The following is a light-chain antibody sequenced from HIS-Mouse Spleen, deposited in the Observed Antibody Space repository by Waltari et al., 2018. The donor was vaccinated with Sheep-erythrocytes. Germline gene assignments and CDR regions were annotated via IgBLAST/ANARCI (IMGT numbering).Light chain of an antibody. CDR1: SSDVGSYNL. V-gene: IGLV2-23*03. J-gene: IGLJ2*01. Sequence: QSALTQPASVSGSPGQSITISCTGTSSDVGSYNLVSWYQQHPGKAPKLMLYEGSKRPSGFSNRFSGSKSGNTASLTISGLQAEDEADYYCCSYAGSSTFDVVFGGGTKLTVL. CDR2: EGS. CDR3: CSYAGSSTFDVV.